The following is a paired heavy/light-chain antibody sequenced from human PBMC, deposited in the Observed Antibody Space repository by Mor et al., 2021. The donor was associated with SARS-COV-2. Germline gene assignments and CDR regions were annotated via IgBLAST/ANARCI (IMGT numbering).Heavy chain of an antibody. CDR1: GFTFSTSW. CDR2: INTDGTNT. Sequence: VQLVESGGGLVQPGGSLRLSCAASGFTFSTSWMHWVRQAPGKGLVWVSRINTDGTNTRYADSVKGRFTISRDNARNTLYLQMNSLRAEDTAVYFCARDMGGAGPTTFDFWGQGTLVTVSS. D-gene: IGHD3-16*01. J-gene: IGHJ4*02. CDR3: ARDMGGAGPTTFDF. V-gene: IGHV3-74*01.
Light chain of an antibody. CDR3: QHYNGWWT. CDR2: KAS. J-gene: IGKJ1*01. V-gene: IGKV1-5*03. CDR1: QSVSTW. Sequence: DIQMTQSPSTLSASVGDRVTITCRASQSVSTWLAWYQQKPGRAPKLLIYKASTLQSGVPSRFSGSGSGTEFTLTISSLQPDDFATYYCQHYNGWWTFGQGTKVEIK.